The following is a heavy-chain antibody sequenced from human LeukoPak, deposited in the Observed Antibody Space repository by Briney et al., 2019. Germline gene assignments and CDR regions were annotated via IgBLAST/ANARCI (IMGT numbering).Heavy chain of an antibody. Sequence: SETLSLTCAVSGGSVNNENWWSWVRQSPGTGLEWIGEIYHGGVTKYNPSLKSRVTISMDRSKNQFSLNLNSVAAADTAVHYCAKNAGWELQDWGQGTLVTVSS. CDR1: GGSVNNENW. V-gene: IGHV4-4*02. CDR3: AKNAGWELQD. D-gene: IGHD1-26*01. J-gene: IGHJ4*02. CDR2: IYHGGVT.